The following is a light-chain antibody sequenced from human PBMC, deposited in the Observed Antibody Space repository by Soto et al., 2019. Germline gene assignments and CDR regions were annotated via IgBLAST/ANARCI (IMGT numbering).Light chain of an antibody. CDR2: EVT. J-gene: IGLJ1*01. CDR3: KSYTRSSSYV. V-gene: IGLV2-14*01. CDR1: SSDIGYYNF. Sequence: QSALTQPASVSGSPGQSITISCKGTSSDIGYYNFVSWYQQHPGKAPKLMIYEVTHRPSGVSDRFSGSKSGNSASLTISGLQAEDEADYYCKSYTRSSSYVFGTGTKVTVL.